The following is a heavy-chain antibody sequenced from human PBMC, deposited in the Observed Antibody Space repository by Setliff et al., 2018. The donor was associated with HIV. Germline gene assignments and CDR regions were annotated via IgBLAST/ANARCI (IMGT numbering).Heavy chain of an antibody. CDR1: GGSISSSSYY. J-gene: IGHJ5*02. CDR3: ARFRVERRLSNWFDP. V-gene: IGHV4-39*07. CDR2: IYYGGST. D-gene: IGHD1-1*01. Sequence: SETLSLTCSVPGGSISSSSYYWGWIRQPPGKGLEWIGSIYYGGSTNYNPSLRSRLTISVDTSKNQFSLELSSVTAADTAVYYCARFRVERRLSNWFDPWGQGTLVTVSS.